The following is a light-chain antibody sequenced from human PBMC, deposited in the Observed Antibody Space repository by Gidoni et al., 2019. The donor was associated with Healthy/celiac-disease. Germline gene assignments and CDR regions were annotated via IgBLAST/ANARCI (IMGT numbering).Light chain of an antibody. CDR2: AAS. CDR1: QGISSY. V-gene: IGKV1-8*01. CDR3: QQYYSYPPIT. J-gene: IGKJ3*01. Sequence: AIRITHSPPSLSESTGDRVTITCRAGQGISSYLAWCQQKPGKATRPLMYAASTLQSWVPSRCSGSRSGTDFTLTISCLQSEDVATYYCQQYYSYPPITFGPXTKVDIK.